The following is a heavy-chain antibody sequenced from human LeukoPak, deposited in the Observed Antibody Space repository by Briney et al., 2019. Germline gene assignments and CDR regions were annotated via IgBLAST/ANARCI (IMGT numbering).Heavy chain of an antibody. CDR1: GYTFTSYD. V-gene: IGHV1-8*01. CDR3: ATPLGDYYDSSGYFTRRTPEYYYYYGMDV. Sequence: GASVKVSCKASGYTFTSYDINWVRQATGQGLEWMGWMNPNSGNSGYAQKFQGRVTMTRNTSISTAYMELSSLRSEDTAVYYCATPLGDYYDSSGYFTRRTPEYYYYYGMDVWGQGTTVTVSS. CDR2: MNPNSGNS. D-gene: IGHD3-22*01. J-gene: IGHJ6*02.